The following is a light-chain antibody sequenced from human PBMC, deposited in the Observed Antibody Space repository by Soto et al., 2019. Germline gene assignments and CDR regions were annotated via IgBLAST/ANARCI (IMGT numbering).Light chain of an antibody. Sequence: VVMTQSPATLSVSAGERATLSCRASERVSTNLAWYQQRPGQAPRLLIYGASNRATGIPARFSGSGSGTEFTLTISSLQSEDIAVYYCQQYHHWWTFGQGTKVEIK. J-gene: IGKJ1*01. CDR2: GAS. CDR1: ERVSTN. V-gene: IGKV3-15*01. CDR3: QQYHHWWT.